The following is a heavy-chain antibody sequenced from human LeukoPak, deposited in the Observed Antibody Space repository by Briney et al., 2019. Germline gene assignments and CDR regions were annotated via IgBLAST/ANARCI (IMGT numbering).Heavy chain of an antibody. CDR3: ARDMWGTCDY. D-gene: IGHD1-14*01. J-gene: IGHJ4*02. CDR1: GFTFSDYW. V-gene: IGHV3-74*01. CDR2: INPDGTST. Sequence: PGGSLRLSCAAPGFTFSDYWMHWVRQAPGKGPAWVSRINPDGTSTSYADSVKGRFTISRDNAKKTLYLQISSVRAEDTAVYYCARDMWGTCDYWGQGTLVTVSS.